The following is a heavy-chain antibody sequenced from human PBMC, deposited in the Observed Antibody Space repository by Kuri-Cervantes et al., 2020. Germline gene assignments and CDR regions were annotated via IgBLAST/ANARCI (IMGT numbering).Heavy chain of an antibody. CDR1: GYTFTSYG. J-gene: IGHJ6*02. D-gene: IGHD2-2*01. CDR2: MNPNSGNT. CDR3: ARVPAAKVWTVGGYYGMDV. Sequence: ASVKVSCKASGYTFTSYGINWVRQATGQGLEWMGWMNPNSGNTGYAQKFQGRVTMTRNTSISTAYMELSSLRSEDTAVYYCARVPAAKVWTVGGYYGMDVWGQGTTVTVSS. V-gene: IGHV1-8*02.